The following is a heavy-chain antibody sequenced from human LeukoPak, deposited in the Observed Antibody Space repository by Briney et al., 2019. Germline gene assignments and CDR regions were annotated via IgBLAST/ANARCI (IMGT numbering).Heavy chain of an antibody. CDR1: GGSISSGDYY. D-gene: IGHD3-22*01. Sequence: SETLSLTCTVSGGSISSGDYYWSWIRQPPGKGLEWIGYIYYSGSTYYNPSLKSRVTISVDTSNNQFSLKLSSVTAADTAVYYCGRQTYYYDSSGYSYYFDYWGQGTLVTVSS. V-gene: IGHV4-30-4*08. CDR2: IYYSGST. J-gene: IGHJ4*02. CDR3: GRQTYYYDSSGYSYYFDY.